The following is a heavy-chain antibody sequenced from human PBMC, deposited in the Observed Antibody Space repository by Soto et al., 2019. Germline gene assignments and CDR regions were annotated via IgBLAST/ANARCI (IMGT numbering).Heavy chain of an antibody. D-gene: IGHD5-18*01. CDR3: ARERRDTAMVDGFDY. J-gene: IGHJ4*02. V-gene: IGHV1-69*01. CDR1: GGTFSSYA. Sequence: QVQLVQSGAEVKKPGSSVKVSCKASGGTFSSYAISWVRQAPGQGLEWMGGIIPIFGTANYAQKFQGRVTITADESTSTGYMELSSLRSEDTAVYYCARERRDTAMVDGFDYWVQGALVTVSS. CDR2: IIPIFGTA.